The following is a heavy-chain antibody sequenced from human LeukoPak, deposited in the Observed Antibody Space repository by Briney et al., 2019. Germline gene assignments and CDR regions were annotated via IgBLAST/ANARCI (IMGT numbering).Heavy chain of an antibody. CDR1: GYSFTSYW. CDR2: IYPGDSDT. Sequence: GESLKISCKGSGYSFTSYWIGWVRQMPGKGLEWMGIIYPGDSDTRNSPSFQGQVTISADKSISTAYLQWSSLKASDTAMYYCVRQAKSAFDIWGQGTMVSVSS. CDR3: VRQAKSAFDI. V-gene: IGHV5-51*01. J-gene: IGHJ3*02.